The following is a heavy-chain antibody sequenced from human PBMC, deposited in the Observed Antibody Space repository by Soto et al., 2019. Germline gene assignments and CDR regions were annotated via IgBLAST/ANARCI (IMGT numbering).Heavy chain of an antibody. CDR1: GFTFSSYD. CDR2: ISYDGSNK. CDR3: AKSFKDIVVVVAATSQFDYYSMDV. J-gene: IGHJ6*03. V-gene: IGHV3-30*18. Sequence: QVQLVESGGGVVQPGRSLRLSCAASGFTFSSYDMHWVRQAPGKGLEWVAVISYDGSNKYYADSVKGRFTISRDNSKNTLYLQMNSLRAEDTAVYYCAKSFKDIVVVVAATSQFDYYSMDVWGKGTTVTVSS. D-gene: IGHD2-15*01.